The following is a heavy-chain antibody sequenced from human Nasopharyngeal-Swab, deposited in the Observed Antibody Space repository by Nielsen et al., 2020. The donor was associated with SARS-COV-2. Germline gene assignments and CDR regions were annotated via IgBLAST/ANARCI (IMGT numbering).Heavy chain of an antibody. D-gene: IGHD3-16*02. V-gene: IGHV4-34*01. CDR2: INHSGST. CDR1: GGSFSGYY. Sequence: SETLSLTCAVYGGSFSGYYWSWIRQPPGKGLEWIGEINHSGSTNYNPSLKSRVTISVDTSKNQFSLKLSSVTAADTAVYYCARAHYDYVWGTYRDYWGQGTLVTVSS. J-gene: IGHJ4*02. CDR3: ARAHYDYVWGTYRDY.